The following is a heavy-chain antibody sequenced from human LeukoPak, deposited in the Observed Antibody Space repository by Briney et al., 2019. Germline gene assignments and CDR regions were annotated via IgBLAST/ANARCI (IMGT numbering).Heavy chain of an antibody. J-gene: IGHJ3*02. CDR1: GGSISSYY. CDR3: ARVLRYFDWLFGAFDI. CDR2: IYASGST. D-gene: IGHD3-9*01. V-gene: IGHV4-4*07. Sequence: SETLSLTCTVSGGSISSYYWSWIRQPAGKGLEWIGRIYASGSTNYNPSLKSRVTMSVDTSKNQLSLKLTSVTAADTAVYYSARVLRYFDWLFGAFDIWGQGTMVTVSS.